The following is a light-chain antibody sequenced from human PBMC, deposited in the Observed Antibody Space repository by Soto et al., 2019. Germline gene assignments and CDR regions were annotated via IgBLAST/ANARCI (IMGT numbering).Light chain of an antibody. J-gene: IGKJ5*01. CDR3: QQYNSYIT. CDR2: KAS. V-gene: IGKV1-5*03. Sequence: DIQMTQSPFTLSASVGDRVTITCRASQSISSWLAWYQQKPGKAPKLLIYKASSLESGVPSRFSGSGSGTEFTLTISSLQPDDFATYYCQQYNSYITFGQGTRLEIK. CDR1: QSISSW.